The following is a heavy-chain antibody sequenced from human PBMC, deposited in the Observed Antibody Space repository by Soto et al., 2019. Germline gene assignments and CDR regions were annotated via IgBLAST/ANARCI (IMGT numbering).Heavy chain of an antibody. CDR3: ARQSLDGSGWYIDY. D-gene: IGHD6-19*01. Sequence: EVQLVESGGGLVKPGGSLRLSCAASGFTFSTYSMNWVRQAPGKGLEWVSSISSSSYYIYYSDSVRGRFSISRDYAKSSLYLQMNSLRAEDTAVYYCARQSLDGSGWYIDYWGQGTLVTVSS. J-gene: IGHJ4*02. V-gene: IGHV3-21*01. CDR1: GFTFSTYS. CDR2: ISSSSYYI.